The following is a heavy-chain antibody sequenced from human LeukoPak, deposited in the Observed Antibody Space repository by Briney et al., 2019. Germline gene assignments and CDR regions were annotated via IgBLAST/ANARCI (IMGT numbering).Heavy chain of an antibody. CDR1: GFTFSTYG. Sequence: PGGSLRLSCAGSGFTFSTYGMNWVRQAPGKGLEWVSGVTPSGDPTYYADSVKGRSIISRDNSKNTMYLQMNSLRADDTAVYYCARLDASGLDYWGQGTLVTVSS. V-gene: IGHV3-23*01. D-gene: IGHD6-19*01. CDR2: VTPSGDPT. J-gene: IGHJ4*02. CDR3: ARLDASGLDY.